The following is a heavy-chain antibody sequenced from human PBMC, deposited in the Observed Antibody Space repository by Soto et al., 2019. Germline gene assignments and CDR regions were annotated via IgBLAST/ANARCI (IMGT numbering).Heavy chain of an antibody. CDR2: IYYDGSA. D-gene: IGHD3-10*01. CDR1: GGSINTADYY. CDR3: ARRLRDTSTHYYNWFDP. J-gene: IGHJ5*02. Sequence: PSETLSLTCTVSGGSINTADYYWTWIRQSPGKGLEWIVNIYYDGSAYPSPSLNSRVSASVDTSNNQFPLNLFSVTAADTAVYYCARRLRDTSTHYYNWFDPWGQGTLVTVSS. V-gene: IGHV4-30-4*01.